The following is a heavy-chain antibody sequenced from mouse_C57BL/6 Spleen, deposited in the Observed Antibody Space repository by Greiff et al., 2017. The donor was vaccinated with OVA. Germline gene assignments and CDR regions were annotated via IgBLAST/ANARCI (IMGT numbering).Heavy chain of an antibody. D-gene: IGHD1-1*01. CDR3: TRPGSSSWFAY. Sequence: QVQLQQSGAELVRPGASVTLSCKASGYTFTDYEMHWVKQTPVHGLEWIGALDPETGGTAYNQKFKGKAILTADKSSSTAYMELRSLTSEDSAVYYCTRPGSSSWFAYWGQGTLVTVSA. CDR1: GYTFTDYE. V-gene: IGHV1-15*01. J-gene: IGHJ3*01. CDR2: LDPETGGT.